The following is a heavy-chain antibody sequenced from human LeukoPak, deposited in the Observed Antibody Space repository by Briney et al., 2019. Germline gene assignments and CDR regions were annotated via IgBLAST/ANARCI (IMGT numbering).Heavy chain of an antibody. CDR1: GYTFTNYG. D-gene: IGHD2-2*01. CDR2: ISASNGNT. Sequence: ASVKVSCKASGYTFTNYGINWVRQAPGHGLEWMGWISASNGNTNYAQNVQGRVTMTTDTSTSTAYMELRSLRSDDTAVCYCARAPGYCIGTSCYPTVNYWGQGTLVTVSS. V-gene: IGHV1-18*01. CDR3: ARAPGYCIGTSCYPTVNY. J-gene: IGHJ4*02.